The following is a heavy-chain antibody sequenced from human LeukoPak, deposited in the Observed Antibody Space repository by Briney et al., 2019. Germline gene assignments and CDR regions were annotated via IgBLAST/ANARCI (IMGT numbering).Heavy chain of an antibody. V-gene: IGHV3-30-3*02. CDR1: GFTFSSYA. D-gene: IGHD1-26*01. CDR2: ISYDGSNK. CDR3: AKIQGSYYPGGTFDY. Sequence: PGRSLRLSCAASGFTFSSYAMYWVRQAPGKGLGWVAIISYDGSNKYYADSVKGRFTISRDNSKNTLYLQMNSLRAEDTAVYYCAKIQGSYYPGGTFDYWGQGTLVTVSS. J-gene: IGHJ4*02.